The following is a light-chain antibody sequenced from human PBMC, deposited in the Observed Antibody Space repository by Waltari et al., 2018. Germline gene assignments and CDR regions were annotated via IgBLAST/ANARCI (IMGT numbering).Light chain of an antibody. J-gene: IGKJ1*01. CDR2: KAS. CDR3: QQYNSYPVT. CDR1: QSISSW. Sequence: DIQMTQSPSTLSASVGDRVTIPCRASQSISSWLAWYQQKPGKAPKLLFYKASSLESGVPSRFSGSGSGTEFTLTISSLQPDDFATYYCQQYNSYPVTFGQGTKVEIK. V-gene: IGKV1-5*03.